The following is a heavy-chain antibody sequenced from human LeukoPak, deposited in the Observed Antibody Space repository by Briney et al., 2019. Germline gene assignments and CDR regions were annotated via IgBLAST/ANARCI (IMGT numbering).Heavy chain of an antibody. Sequence: GASVKVSGRASGGTFSGYAISWLGRAPGQGLEWMGGIIPIFGTANYAQKFQGRVTITTDESTSTAYMELSSLRSEDTAVYYCAWGGTSLAFDIWGQGTMVTVSS. CDR2: IIPIFGTA. D-gene: IGHD2-2*01. CDR1: GGTFSGYA. CDR3: AWGGTSLAFDI. J-gene: IGHJ3*02. V-gene: IGHV1-69*05.